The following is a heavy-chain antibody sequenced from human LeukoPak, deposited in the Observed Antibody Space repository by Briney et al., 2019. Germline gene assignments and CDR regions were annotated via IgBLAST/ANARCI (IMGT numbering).Heavy chain of an antibody. J-gene: IGHJ4*02. V-gene: IGHV3-11*04. Sequence: GGSLRLSCAASGFTFSDYYMSWIRQAPGKGLEWVSYISSSGSTIYYADSVKGRFTISRDNAKNTLYLQMNSLRAEDTAVYYCAKVRSVVVAAPDFDYWGQGTLVTVSS. CDR1: GFTFSDYY. CDR3: AKVRSVVVAAPDFDY. D-gene: IGHD2-15*01. CDR2: ISSSGSTI.